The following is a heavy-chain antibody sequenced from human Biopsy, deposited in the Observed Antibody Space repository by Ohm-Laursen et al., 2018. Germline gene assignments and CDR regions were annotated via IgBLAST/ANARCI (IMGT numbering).Heavy chain of an antibody. V-gene: IGHV4-59*11. J-gene: IGHJ1*01. D-gene: IGHD4-23*01. Sequence: GTLSLTCAVSGGSFTGHYWTWIRQPPGKGLEWIGHISHTGYTSYKSSLKSRVTISLDTSRKHFSLRLTSLAAADTAVYYCARGSNEYGGLYFPHWGQGTLVTVPS. CDR2: ISHTGYT. CDR1: GGSFTGHY. CDR3: ARGSNEYGGLYFPH.